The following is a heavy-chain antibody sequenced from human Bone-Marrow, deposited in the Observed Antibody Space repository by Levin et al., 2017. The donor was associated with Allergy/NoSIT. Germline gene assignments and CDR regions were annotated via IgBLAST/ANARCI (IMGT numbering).Heavy chain of an antibody. V-gene: IGHV2-5*02. CDR1: GFSLTTSGVG. J-gene: IGHJ4*02. CDR3: AHNRVNTFDY. D-gene: IGHD4-17*01. CDR2: IYWDDDK. Sequence: QTLSLTCTFSGFSLTTSGVGVGWIRQPPGKALEWLALIYWDDDKGYSPSVMSRLTITKDTSKNQVVLTMTNMEPVDTATYYCAHNRVNTFDYWGQGTLVTVSS.